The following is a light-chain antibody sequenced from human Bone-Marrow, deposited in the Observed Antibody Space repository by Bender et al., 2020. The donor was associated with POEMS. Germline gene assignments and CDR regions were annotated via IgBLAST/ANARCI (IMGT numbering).Light chain of an antibody. J-gene: IGLJ1*01. V-gene: IGLV1-44*01. CDR1: SSNIGSNA. CDR2: GDN. CDR3: TSYTRTNTLFV. Sequence: QSVLTQPPSASGTPGQRVIISCSGSSSNIGSNAVNWYQHLSGTAPNLLIYGDNQRPSGVPDRFSGSKSGTSASLAISGLQSEDEADYYCTSYTRTNTLFVFGRGTKVTVL.